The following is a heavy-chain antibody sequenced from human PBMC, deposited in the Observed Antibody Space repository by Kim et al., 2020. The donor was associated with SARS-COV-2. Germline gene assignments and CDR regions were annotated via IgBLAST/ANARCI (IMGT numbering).Heavy chain of an antibody. J-gene: IGHJ4*02. CDR2: IIPILGIA. V-gene: IGHV1-69*04. CDR3: ARDRVDTAMVTVFDY. CDR1: GGTFSSYA. Sequence: SVKVSCKASGGTFSSYAISWVRQAPGQGLEWMGRIIPILGIANYAQKFQGRVTITADKSTSTAYMELSSLRAEDTAVYYCARDRVDTAMVTVFDYWGQG. D-gene: IGHD5-18*01.